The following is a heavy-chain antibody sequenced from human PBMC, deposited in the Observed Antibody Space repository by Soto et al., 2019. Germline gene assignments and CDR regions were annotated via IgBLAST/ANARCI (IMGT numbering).Heavy chain of an antibody. J-gene: IGHJ4*02. Sequence: ASVKVSCKASGYTFTNFGISWVRQAPGQGKERMGWISAYNGNTTYAQNFQGRVTMTTDTSTSTAYMELRSLRSVYSAFYYCARGATPIYYWGQGTLVTVSS. CDR2: ISAYNGNT. V-gene: IGHV1-18*01. CDR1: GYTFTNFG. D-gene: IGHD3-3*01. CDR3: ARGATPIYY.